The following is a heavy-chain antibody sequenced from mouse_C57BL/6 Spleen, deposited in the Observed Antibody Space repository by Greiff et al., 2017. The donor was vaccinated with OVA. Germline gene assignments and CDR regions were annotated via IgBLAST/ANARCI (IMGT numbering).Heavy chain of an antibody. V-gene: IGHV1-53*01. Sequence: QVQLQQPGAELVKPGASVKLSCKASGYTFTSYWMHWVKQRPGQGLEWIGNINPSNGGTNYNEKFKSKATLTVDKSSSTAYMQLSSLTSEYSAVYYCTRSYINSYALDYWGQGTSVTVSS. CDR3: TRSYINSYALDY. CDR1: GYTFTSYW. J-gene: IGHJ4*01. D-gene: IGHD2-5*01. CDR2: INPSNGGT.